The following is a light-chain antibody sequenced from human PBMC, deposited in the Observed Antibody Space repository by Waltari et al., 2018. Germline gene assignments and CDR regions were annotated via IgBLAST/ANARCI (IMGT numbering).Light chain of an antibody. CDR1: QSVGHN. J-gene: IGKJ2*03. CDR2: DAS. CDR3: QQYNYWPPDS. Sequence: EIVMTQSPGTLSVSPGERATLFCRASQSVGHNLAWFQQKHGQAPILLIYDASVWPPGVPARFSGGGSGTEFTLTISRLQSEDFAVYYCQQYNYWPPDSFGQGTKLEIK. V-gene: IGKV3-15*01.